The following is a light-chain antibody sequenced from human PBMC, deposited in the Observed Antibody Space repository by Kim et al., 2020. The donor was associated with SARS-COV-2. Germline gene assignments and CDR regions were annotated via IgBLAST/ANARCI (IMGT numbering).Light chain of an antibody. CDR2: GAS. V-gene: IGKV3-15*01. Sequence: APGESATRSCRASQSVSSNLAWYQKKPGQAPRLLIYGASTRATGVPARFSGSGSGTEFTLTISSLQSEDFAVYYCQQYDNWPPWTFGQGTKVDIK. CDR3: QQYDNWPPWT. J-gene: IGKJ1*01. CDR1: QSVSSN.